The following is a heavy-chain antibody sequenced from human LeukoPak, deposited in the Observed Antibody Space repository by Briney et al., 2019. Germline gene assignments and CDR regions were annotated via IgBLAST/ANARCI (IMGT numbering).Heavy chain of an antibody. Sequence: SETLSLTCTVSGGSMSNYYWSWIRQPPGMGLQWIGNIHDTGSTNDNPTLKSRVTMSIDTSKNQFSLKLNSVTAADTAIYFCARDHGGDIVGATTWNYWGQGTLVTVSS. D-gene: IGHD1-26*01. CDR3: ARDHGGDIVGATTWNY. J-gene: IGHJ4*02. V-gene: IGHV4-59*01. CDR2: IHDTGST. CDR1: GGSMSNYY.